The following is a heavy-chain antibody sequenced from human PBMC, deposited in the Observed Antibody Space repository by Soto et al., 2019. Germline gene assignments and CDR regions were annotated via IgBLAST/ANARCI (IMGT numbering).Heavy chain of an antibody. CDR2: IKQDGRET. V-gene: IGHV3-7*03. D-gene: IGHD3-16*01. CDR3: ARGTSHYNYVHVWY. Sequence: EVQLVESGGGLVQPGGSLRLSCAASGFTFSSYWMSWVRQAPGKALECEANIKQDGRETYYVDSVKGRFTISRDNANSALYLQMDSLGAEDTAVYYCARGTSHYNYVHVWYWGQGTHVIVSS. CDR1: GFTFSSYW. J-gene: IGHJ4*02.